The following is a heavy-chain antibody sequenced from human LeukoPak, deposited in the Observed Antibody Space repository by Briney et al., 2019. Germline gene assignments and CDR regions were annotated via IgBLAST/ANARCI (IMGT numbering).Heavy chain of an antibody. D-gene: IGHD3-22*01. CDR1: GYTFTGYY. J-gene: IGHJ1*01. CDR2: INPNSGGT. V-gene: IGHV1-2*02. Sequence: GASVKVSCKASGYTFTGYYMHWVRQAPGQGLEWMGWINPNSGGTNYAQKFQGRVTMTRDTSISTAYMELSRLRSDETAVYYCARGYYDSSGYYRRDRFQHWGQGTLVTVSS. CDR3: ARGYYDSSGYYRRDRFQH.